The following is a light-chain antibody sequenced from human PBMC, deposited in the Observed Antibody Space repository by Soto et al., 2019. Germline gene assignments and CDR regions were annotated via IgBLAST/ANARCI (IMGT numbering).Light chain of an antibody. CDR3: TSFTTTSTYV. Sequence: QSVLTQPASVSGSPGQSISISCTGTSSDVGAYNYVSWYQQHPGKAPKLLIYEVNNRPSGVSYRFSGSKSGNTASLTISGLQAEDEADYYCTSFTTTSTYVCGTGTKLTVL. CDR2: EVN. CDR1: SSDVGAYNY. V-gene: IGLV2-14*01. J-gene: IGLJ1*01.